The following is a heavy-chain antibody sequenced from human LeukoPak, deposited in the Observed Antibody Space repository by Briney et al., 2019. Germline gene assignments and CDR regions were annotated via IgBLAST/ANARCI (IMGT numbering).Heavy chain of an antibody. CDR2: IYYSGST. D-gene: IGHD6-19*01. V-gene: IGHV4-59*08. J-gene: IGHJ5*02. Sequence: SETLSLTCTVSGGSISSYYWSWIRQPPGKGLEWIGYIYYSGSTNYNPSLKSRVTISVDTSKTQFPLKLSSVTAADTAVYYCARPVSAVAGTAGDNWFDPWGQGTLVTVSS. CDR1: GGSISSYY. CDR3: ARPVSAVAGTAGDNWFDP.